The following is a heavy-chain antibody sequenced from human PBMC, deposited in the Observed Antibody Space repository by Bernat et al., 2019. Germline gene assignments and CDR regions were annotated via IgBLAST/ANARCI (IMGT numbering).Heavy chain of an antibody. D-gene: IGHD2-2*01. V-gene: IGHV3-66*01. CDR1: GFTVSSNY. Sequence: EVQLVESGGGLVQPGGSLRLSCAAPGFTVSSNYMSWFRQAPGKGLEWVSVIYSGGSTYYADYVKGRFTISRDNSKNTLYLQMNSLRAEDTAVYYCARDSRREDKNDYWGQGTLVTVSS. CDR3: ARDSRREDKNDY. J-gene: IGHJ4*02. CDR2: IYSGGST.